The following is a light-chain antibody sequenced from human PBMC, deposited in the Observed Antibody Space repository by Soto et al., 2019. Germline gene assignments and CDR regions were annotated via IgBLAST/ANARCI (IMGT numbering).Light chain of an antibody. Sequence: EIVLTQSPGTLSLSPGERATLSCRASQSVSSSYLAWYQQKPGQAPRLLIYGASSRATGIPDRFSGSVSGTDLPLTISRLEPEDFAVYYCQQYGSSPRTFGQGTKVEIK. CDR3: QQYGSSPRT. CDR1: QSVSSSY. V-gene: IGKV3-20*01. CDR2: GAS. J-gene: IGKJ1*01.